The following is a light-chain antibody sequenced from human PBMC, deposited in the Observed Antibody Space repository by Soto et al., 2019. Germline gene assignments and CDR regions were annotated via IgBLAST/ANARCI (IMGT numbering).Light chain of an antibody. CDR3: QQRSNWPPFT. CDR2: DAS. V-gene: IGKV3-11*01. Sequence: EIVLTQSPATVSLSPGDRATLSCRASQSISNFLAWYQQKPGQAPRLLVYDASVRATGIPDRFSGSGSGTDVTLTISRLEPEDFSMYYCQQRSNWPPFTFGPGTIVDIK. CDR1: QSISNF. J-gene: IGKJ3*01.